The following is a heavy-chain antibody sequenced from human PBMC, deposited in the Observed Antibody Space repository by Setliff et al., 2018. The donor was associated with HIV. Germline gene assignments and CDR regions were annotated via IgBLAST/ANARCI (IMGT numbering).Heavy chain of an antibody. D-gene: IGHD2-15*01. CDR3: ARGMAVAGDSPDY. CDR2: IIPIFGTA. J-gene: IGHJ4*02. V-gene: IGHV1-69*05. Sequence: SVKVSCKASGGTFSSYAISWVRQAPGQGLEWMGGIIPIFGTANYAQKFQGRVTITTDESTSTAYMELSSLRSEDTAVYYCARGMAVAGDSPDYWGQGRLVTVSS. CDR1: GGTFSSYA.